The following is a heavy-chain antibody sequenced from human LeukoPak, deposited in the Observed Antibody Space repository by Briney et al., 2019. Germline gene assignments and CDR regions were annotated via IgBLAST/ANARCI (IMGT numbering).Heavy chain of an antibody. J-gene: IGHJ6*02. CDR3: GSPIVGGGHGDV. Sequence: GGSLRLSCVASGFTFSDFWMTWVRQAPGKGLEWVANIKQDGSEVYYVDSVKGRFTISRDNAKNSLYLQMNSLRAEDTAVYYCGSPIVGGGHGDVWGQGTTVTVSS. CDR1: GFTFSDFW. CDR2: IKQDGSEV. D-gene: IGHD1-26*01. V-gene: IGHV3-7*05.